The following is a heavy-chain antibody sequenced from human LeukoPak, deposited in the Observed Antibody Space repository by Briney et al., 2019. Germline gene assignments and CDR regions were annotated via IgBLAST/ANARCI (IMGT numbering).Heavy chain of an antibody. CDR2: LKQDGSEK. D-gene: IGHD6-13*01. J-gene: IGHJ4*02. CDR1: GFTFSGYL. Sequence: AGGSLRLSCAASGFTFSGYLMHWVRQAPGKGLEWVANLKQDGSEKHFADSVKGRFTISRDNAENSLYLQMNSLRAEDTAMYYCARGTIAAPGTDYWGQGTLVTVSS. V-gene: IGHV3-7*01. CDR3: ARGTIAAPGTDY.